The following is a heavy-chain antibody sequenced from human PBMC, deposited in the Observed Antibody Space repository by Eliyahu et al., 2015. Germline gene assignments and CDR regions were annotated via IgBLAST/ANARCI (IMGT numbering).Heavy chain of an antibody. CDR3: AAEMLGALDY. CDR1: GFTFVSAA. J-gene: IGHJ4*02. Sequence: QIQFVQSGPEVTKPGTSVKVSCRASGFTFVSAAVHCVRQAPGQRLEWIGWIAVGSGNTRYSRDFFSRVTITRDMSTSTAYMEFNTLNSGDTAVYYCAAEMLGALDYWGQGSLVTVSS. D-gene: IGHD1-26*01. CDR2: IAVGSGNT. V-gene: IGHV1-58*01.